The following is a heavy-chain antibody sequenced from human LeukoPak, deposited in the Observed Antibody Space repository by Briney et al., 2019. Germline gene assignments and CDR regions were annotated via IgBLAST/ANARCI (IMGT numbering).Heavy chain of an antibody. CDR1: GDSISSSSYY. CDR2: ICYSGST. D-gene: IGHD3-22*01. Sequence: PSETLSLTCTVSGDSISSSSYYWGWIRQPPGKGLEWIGSICYSGSTYYNPSLKSRVTISVDTSKNQFSLNLSSVTAADTAVYYCARLYYDSSGYYQICYFDYWGQGTLVTVSS. CDR3: ARLYYDSSGYYQICYFDY. J-gene: IGHJ4*02. V-gene: IGHV4-39*01.